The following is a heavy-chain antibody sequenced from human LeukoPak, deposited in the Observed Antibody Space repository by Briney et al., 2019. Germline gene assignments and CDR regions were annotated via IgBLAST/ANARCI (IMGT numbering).Heavy chain of an antibody. V-gene: IGHV1-2*02. CDR1: GNTFTGHY. J-gene: IGHJ6*03. Sequence: ASVKVSCKASGNTFTGHYMHWVRQAPGQGLEWMGWINPNSGGTNYAQTLQGRVTMTRDTSISTAYMELSRLRSDDTAVYYCARGSYYFYYMDVWGRGTTVTVSS. D-gene: IGHD6-6*01. CDR2: INPNSGGT. CDR3: ARGSYYFYYMDV.